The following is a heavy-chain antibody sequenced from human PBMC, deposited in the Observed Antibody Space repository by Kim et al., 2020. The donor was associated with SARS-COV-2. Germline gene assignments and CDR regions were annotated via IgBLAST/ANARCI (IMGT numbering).Heavy chain of an antibody. V-gene: IGHV4-59*01. D-gene: IGHD3-3*01. Sequence: RRGRVPISADTSKNQFSLKLSSVTAADTAVYYCARAVRITIFGVVSHFDYWGQGTLVTVSS. J-gene: IGHJ4*02. CDR3: ARAVRITIFGVVSHFDY.